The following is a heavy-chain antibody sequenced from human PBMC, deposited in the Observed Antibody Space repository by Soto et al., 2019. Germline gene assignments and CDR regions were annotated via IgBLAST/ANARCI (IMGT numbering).Heavy chain of an antibody. CDR3: AKVFPDVRDYYGMDV. CDR1: GFTLSSYS. CDR2: ISSSSGDK. Sequence: GGSLRLSCAASGFTLSSYSMNWVRQAPGKGLEWVSYISSSSGDKYYADSVKGRFTISRDNSKNTLYLQMNSLRAEDTAVYYCAKVFPDVRDYYGMDVWGQGTTVTVSS. V-gene: IGHV3-21*05. D-gene: IGHD2-8*01. J-gene: IGHJ6*02.